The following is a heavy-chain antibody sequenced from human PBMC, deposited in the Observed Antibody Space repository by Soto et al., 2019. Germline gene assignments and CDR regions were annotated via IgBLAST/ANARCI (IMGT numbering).Heavy chain of an antibody. CDR1: GFTFSNYA. Sequence: VQLLESGGGLVQPGGSLRLSCEASGFTFSNYAMAWVRQTPGEGPEWVSTTGGGDDIFYAESVQGRFIISRDDSRSTKYLQMDNRKVEDTAIYFCAKDSIIYSGIYDAFDVWGQGTVVTVSS. CDR2: TGGGDDI. D-gene: IGHD4-4*01. J-gene: IGHJ3*01. V-gene: IGHV3-23*01. CDR3: AKDSIIYSGIYDAFDV.